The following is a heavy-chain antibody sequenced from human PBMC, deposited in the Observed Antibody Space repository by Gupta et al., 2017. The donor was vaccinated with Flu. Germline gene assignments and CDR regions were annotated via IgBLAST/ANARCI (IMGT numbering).Heavy chain of an antibody. CDR3: AKGTEWRTAFDY. V-gene: IGHV3-9*01. D-gene: IGHD2-21*02. Sequence: VRQAPGKGLEWVSGISWNSGSIGYADSVKGRFTISRDNAKNSLYLQMNSLRAEDTALYYCAKGTEWRTAFDYWGQGTLVTVSS. J-gene: IGHJ4*02. CDR2: ISWNSGSI.